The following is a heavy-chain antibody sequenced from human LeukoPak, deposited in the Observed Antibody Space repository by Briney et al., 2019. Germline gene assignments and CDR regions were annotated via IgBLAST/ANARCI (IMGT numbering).Heavy chain of an antibody. CDR1: GYTFTGYY. CDR3: ATGYYYDSSGYFDAFDI. Sequence: ASVKVSCKASGYTFTGYYMHWVRQAPGQGLEWMVWINPNSGGTNYAQKFQGRVTMTRDTSISTAYMELSSLRSEDTAVYYCATGYYYDSSGYFDAFDIWGQGTMVTVSS. J-gene: IGHJ3*02. V-gene: IGHV1-2*02. D-gene: IGHD3-22*01. CDR2: INPNSGGT.